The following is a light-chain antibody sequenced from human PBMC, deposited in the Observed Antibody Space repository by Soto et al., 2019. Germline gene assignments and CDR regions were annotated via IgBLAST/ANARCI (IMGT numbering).Light chain of an antibody. CDR2: GVT. CDR1: SRDVGNYNY. Sequence: QSALTQPASVSGSPGQSITISCTGTSRDVGNYNYVSWYQQHPGKAPKLLIYGVTNRPSGVSNRFSGSKSGNTASLTISGLQAEDEADYYCNSYTTTTSYVFGTGTKLTVL. J-gene: IGLJ1*01. CDR3: NSYTTTTSYV. V-gene: IGLV2-14*01.